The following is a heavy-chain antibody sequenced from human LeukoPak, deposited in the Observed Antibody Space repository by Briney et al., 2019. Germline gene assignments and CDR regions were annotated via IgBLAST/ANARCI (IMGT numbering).Heavy chain of an antibody. V-gene: IGHV1-69*05. J-gene: IGHJ6*02. CDR2: IIPIFGTA. CDR3: ATIRITMVRGVMPYYYGMDV. CDR1: GGTFSSYA. Sequence: ASVKVSCKASGGTFSSYAISWVRQAPGQGLEWMGGIIPIFGTANYAQKFQGRVTITTDESTSTAYMELSSLRSEDTAVYYCATIRITMVRGVMPYYYGMDVWGQGTTVTVSS. D-gene: IGHD3-10*01.